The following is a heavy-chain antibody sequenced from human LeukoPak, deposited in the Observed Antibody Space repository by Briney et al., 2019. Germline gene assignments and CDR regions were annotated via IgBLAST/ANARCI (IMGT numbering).Heavy chain of an antibody. CDR1: GVSFSGYY. Sequence: RTSEALSLTCAVYGVSFSGYYWSWIRQPPGKGLEWIGEINHSGSTNYNPSLKSRVTISVDTSKNQFSLKLSSVTAADTAVYYCARHTGLGSGYFYYWGQGTLVTVSS. J-gene: IGHJ4*02. CDR2: INHSGST. CDR3: ARHTGLGSGYFYY. V-gene: IGHV4-34*01. D-gene: IGHD2-15*01.